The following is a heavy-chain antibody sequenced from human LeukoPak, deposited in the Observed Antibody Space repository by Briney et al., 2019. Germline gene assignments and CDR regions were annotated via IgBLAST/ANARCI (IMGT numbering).Heavy chain of an antibody. CDR1: GGSISSGSCY. V-gene: IGHV4-31*03. J-gene: IGHJ4*03. Sequence: PSETLSLTCTVSGGSISSGSCYWSWIRQHPGKGLECIGYIYYSGSTYDNPSLKSRVTISVDTSKKHFSLKLSSVTAADTAVYYCARYYFGSGSYFDYWGQGTLVTVSS. CDR2: IYYSGST. CDR3: ARYYFGSGSYFDY. D-gene: IGHD3-10*01.